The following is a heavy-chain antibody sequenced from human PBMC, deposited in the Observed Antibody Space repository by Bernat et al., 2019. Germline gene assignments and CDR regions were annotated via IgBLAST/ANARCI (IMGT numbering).Heavy chain of an antibody. V-gene: IGHV3-15*01. J-gene: IGHJ5*02. CDR1: GFTFSNAW. D-gene: IGHD3-10*01. CDR3: TTDSNYYGSGSHDGGLDP. Sequence: EVQLVESGGGLVKPGGSLRLSCAASGFTFSNAWMSWVRQAPGKGLEWVGRIKSKTDGGTTDYAAPVKGRFTISRDDSKNTPYLQMNSLKTEDTAVYYCTTDSNYYGSGSHDGGLDPWGQGTLVTVSS. CDR2: IKSKTDGGTT.